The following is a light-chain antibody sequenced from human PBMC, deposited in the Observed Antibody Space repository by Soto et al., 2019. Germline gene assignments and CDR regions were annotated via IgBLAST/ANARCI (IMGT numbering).Light chain of an antibody. CDR1: QSLLHSNGNIY. V-gene: IGKV2-28*01. CDR2: LGS. J-gene: IGKJ1*01. CDR3: MQAVQAPRT. Sequence: VLTQSPLSLPVTPGEPASISCRSSQSLLHSNGNIYLDWYLQKPGQSPQLLIYLGSIGASGVPDRFSGSGSGTDFTLKITRVEAEDVGVYYCMQAVQAPRTFGQGTKVEIK.